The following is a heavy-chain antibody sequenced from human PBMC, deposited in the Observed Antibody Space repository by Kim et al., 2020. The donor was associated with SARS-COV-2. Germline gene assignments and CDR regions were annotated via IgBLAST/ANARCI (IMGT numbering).Heavy chain of an antibody. CDR2: IKSKTDGGTT. CDR3: TTGYSSGWYVYFDY. J-gene: IGHJ4*02. V-gene: IGHV3-15*01. D-gene: IGHD6-19*01. Sequence: GGSLRLSCAASGFTFNNAWMSWVRQAPGKGLEWVGRIKSKTDGGTTDYAAPGKGRFTIARDDSKNTLYLQMNSLKTADTGVYDCTTGYSSGWYVYFDYWGQGNLVTASS. CDR1: GFTFNNAW.